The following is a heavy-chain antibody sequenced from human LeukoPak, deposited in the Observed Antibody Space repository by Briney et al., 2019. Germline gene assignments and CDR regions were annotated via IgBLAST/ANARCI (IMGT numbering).Heavy chain of an antibody. CDR2: INPNSGGT. J-gene: IGHJ5*02. CDR1: GYTFTGYY. Sequence: ASVKVSCKASGYTFTGYYMHWVRQAPGQGLEWMGWINPNSGGTNYAQKFQGRVTMTRDTSISTAYMELSRLRSDDTAVYYCARTPTFSGNWFDPWGQGTLVTVSS. D-gene: IGHD2/OR15-2a*01. V-gene: IGHV1-2*02. CDR3: ARTPTFSGNWFDP.